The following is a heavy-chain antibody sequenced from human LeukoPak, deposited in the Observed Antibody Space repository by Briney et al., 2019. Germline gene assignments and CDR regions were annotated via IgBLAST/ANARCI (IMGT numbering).Heavy chain of an antibody. J-gene: IGHJ4*02. CDR1: GYTFTGYY. Sequence: GASVKVSCKASGYTFTGYYMHWVRQAPGQGLEWMGWINPNSGGTNYAQKFQGRVTMTRDTSTSTVYMELSSLRSEDTAVYYCARDRGGYSYALWVYWGQGTLVTVSS. CDR2: INPNSGGT. CDR3: ARDRGGYSYALWVY. V-gene: IGHV1-2*02. D-gene: IGHD5-18*01.